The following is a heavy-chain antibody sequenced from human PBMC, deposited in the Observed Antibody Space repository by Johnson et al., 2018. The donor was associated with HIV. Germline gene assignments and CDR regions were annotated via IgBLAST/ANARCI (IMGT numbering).Heavy chain of an antibody. V-gene: IGHV3-23*04. J-gene: IGHJ3*02. CDR3: AKVRRAVYGFDI. CDR1: GFTFDDYS. CDR2: ITASGGTT. Sequence: VQLVESGGGLVQPGGSLRLSCAASGFTFDDYSMHWVRQAPGKGLEWVADITASGGTTYYADSVKGRFTVSRDDSKNTLYLQMNSLRAEDTAVYYCAKVRRAVYGFDIWGQGTMVTVSS.